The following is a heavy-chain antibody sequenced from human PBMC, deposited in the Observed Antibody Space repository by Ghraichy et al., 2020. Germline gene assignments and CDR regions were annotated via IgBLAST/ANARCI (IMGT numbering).Heavy chain of an antibody. CDR1: GGSISSSSYY. D-gene: IGHD3-3*01. Sequence: ETLSLTCTVSGGSISSSSYYWGWIRQPPGKGLEWIGSIYYSGSTYYNPSLKSRVTISVDTSKNQFSLKLSSVTAADTAVYYCARSRITIFGVAQYYFDYWGQGTLVTVSS. CDR2: IYYSGST. CDR3: ARSRITIFGVAQYYFDY. V-gene: IGHV4-39*01. J-gene: IGHJ4*02.